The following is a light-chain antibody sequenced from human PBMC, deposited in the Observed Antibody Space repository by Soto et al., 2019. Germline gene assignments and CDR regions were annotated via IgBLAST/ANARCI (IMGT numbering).Light chain of an antibody. CDR2: AAS. CDR1: QSISSY. Sequence: GDRVTITCRASQSISSYLNWYQQKPGKAPKLLIYAASSLQSGVPSRLSGSGSGTDFTRTISSLQPEDFATYYCQQSYSTPRTFGQGTKVDIK. CDR3: QQSYSTPRT. V-gene: IGKV1-39*01. J-gene: IGKJ1*01.